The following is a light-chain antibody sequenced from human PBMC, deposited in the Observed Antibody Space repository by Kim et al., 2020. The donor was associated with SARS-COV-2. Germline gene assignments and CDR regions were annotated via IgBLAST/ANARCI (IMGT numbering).Light chain of an antibody. CDR2: QDS. Sequence: SYELTQPPSVSVSPGQTASITCSGDKLGDKYACWYQQKPGQSPVLVIYQDSKRPSGIPERFSGSNSGNTATLIISGTQAMDEADYYCQAWDSNTAYVFGT. J-gene: IGLJ1*01. CDR3: QAWDSNTAYV. V-gene: IGLV3-1*01. CDR1: KLGDKY.